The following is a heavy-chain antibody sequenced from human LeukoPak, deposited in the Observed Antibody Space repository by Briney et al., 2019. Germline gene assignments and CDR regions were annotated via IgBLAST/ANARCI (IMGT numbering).Heavy chain of an antibody. Sequence: GASVKVPCKASGYTFIDYHMHWVRQAPGQGLEWMGRISPNSGGTNYTQMFQGRVTMTRDTSISTAYMELTGLRSDDTAVYYCARGNGAYDTTSLHYWGQGTLVTVSS. CDR1: GYTFIDYH. CDR2: ISPNSGGT. J-gene: IGHJ4*02. D-gene: IGHD4-17*01. CDR3: ARGNGAYDTTSLHY. V-gene: IGHV1-2*02.